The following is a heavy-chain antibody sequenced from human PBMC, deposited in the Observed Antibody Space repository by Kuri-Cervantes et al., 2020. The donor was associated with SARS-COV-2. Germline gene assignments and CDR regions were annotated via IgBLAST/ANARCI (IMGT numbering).Heavy chain of an antibody. Sequence: GESLKISCAASGFTFSSYAMSWVRQAPGKGLEWVTYIGASGGTIYYTESVKGRFTISRDNAKNSVYLQMNSLRAEDTAVYYCARDLRQGKSLDYWGQGTLVTVSS. J-gene: IGHJ4*02. V-gene: IGHV3-48*04. CDR3: ARDLRQGKSLDY. CDR2: IGASGGTI. D-gene: IGHD3-10*01. CDR1: GFTFSSYA.